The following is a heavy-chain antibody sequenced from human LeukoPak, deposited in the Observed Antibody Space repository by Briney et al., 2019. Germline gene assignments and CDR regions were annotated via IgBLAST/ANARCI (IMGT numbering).Heavy chain of an antibody. CDR1: GYTFTSYY. V-gene: IGHV1-46*01. D-gene: IGHD3-22*01. CDR2: INPSGGST. J-gene: IGHJ3*02. Sequence: RALVKVSCKASGYTFTSYYMHWVRQAPGQGLEWMGIINPSGGSTSYAQKFQGRVTMTRDTSTSTVYMELSSLRSEDTAVYYCVRPGAPDYYDSSGYGAFDIWGQGTMVTVSS. CDR3: VRPGAPDYYDSSGYGAFDI.